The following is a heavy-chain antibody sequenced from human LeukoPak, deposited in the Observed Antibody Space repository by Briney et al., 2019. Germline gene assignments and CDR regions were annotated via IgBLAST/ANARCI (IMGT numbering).Heavy chain of an antibody. CDR1: GGSISSGDYY. D-gene: IGHD4-17*01. CDR3: ARDTYTTVTAMDV. CDR2: IYYSGST. Sequence: SETLSLTCTVSGGSISSGDYYWSWIRQPPGKGLEWIGYIYYSGSTYYNPSLKSRVTISVDTSKNQFSLKLSSVTAADTAVYYCARDTYTTVTAMDVWGKGTTVIVSS. J-gene: IGHJ6*03. V-gene: IGHV4-30-4*01.